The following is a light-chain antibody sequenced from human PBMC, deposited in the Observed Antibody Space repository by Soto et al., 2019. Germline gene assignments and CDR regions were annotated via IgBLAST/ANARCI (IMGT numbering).Light chain of an antibody. J-gene: IGKJ2*01. CDR3: QQYNEWPPSYT. Sequence: EIVMTQSPATLSVSPGETATLSCRASQSIGSNLAWYQHKSGQAPRLLVFAASATATGVRARFSASGSRTDFTLPISGLQSEDFDVYYCQQYNEWPPSYTFGQGTKLEI. CDR2: AAS. CDR1: QSIGSN. V-gene: IGKV3-15*01.